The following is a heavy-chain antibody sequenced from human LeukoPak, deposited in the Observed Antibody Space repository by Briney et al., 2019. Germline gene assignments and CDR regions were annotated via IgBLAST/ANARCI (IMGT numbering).Heavy chain of an antibody. CDR3: ARDQGVYGMDV. J-gene: IGHJ6*02. CDR1: GFTVSSNY. Sequence: GSLRLFCSASGFTVSSNYLSWVRQAPGEGLEWVSAIYSGGSTYYADSVKGRFTISRDNSKNTLYLQMNSLRAEDTAVYYCARDQGVYGMDVWGQGTTVTVSS. D-gene: IGHD3-10*01. CDR2: IYSGGST. V-gene: IGHV3-66*01.